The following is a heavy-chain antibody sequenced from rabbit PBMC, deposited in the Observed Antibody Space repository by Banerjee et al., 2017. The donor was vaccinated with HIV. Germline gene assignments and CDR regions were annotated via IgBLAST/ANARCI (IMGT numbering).Heavy chain of an antibody. J-gene: IGHJ4*01. D-gene: IGHD6-1*01. CDR3: ARGSAFFFLLGGNDFNL. CDR1: GFTINSWY. V-gene: IGHV1S7*01. CDR2: IHVPRGRT. Sequence: QSLEESGGDLVKPGASLTLSCKASGFTINSWYMTWVRHAPTKGLEGFATIHVPRGRTYYPILVNGRFTISSDNAQNTVDLKMNSLTASDTATYFCARGSAFFFLLGGNDFNLGGPGTRVTV.